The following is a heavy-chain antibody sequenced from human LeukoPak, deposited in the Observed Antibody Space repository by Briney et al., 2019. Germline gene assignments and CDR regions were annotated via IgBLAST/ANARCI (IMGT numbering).Heavy chain of an antibody. CDR1: GVTFSSYS. D-gene: IGHD4-17*01. CDR3: AKWSGDYPSYYLDY. V-gene: IGHV3-30*02. Sequence: GESLSLSCAASGVTFSSYSMNWVRQAPGKGLEWVALIRSDGSSKNYADSVRGPFTISRDTSKNTVHLQMNNLRAEDTAVYYCAKWSGDYPSYYLDYWGQGTLVTVSS. J-gene: IGHJ4*02. CDR2: IRSDGSSK.